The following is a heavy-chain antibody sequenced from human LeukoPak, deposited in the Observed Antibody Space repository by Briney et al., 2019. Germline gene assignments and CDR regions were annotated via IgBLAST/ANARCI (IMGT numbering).Heavy chain of an antibody. V-gene: IGHV3-7*01. CDR1: GFTFSSYW. J-gene: IGHJ4*02. D-gene: IGHD3-10*01. Sequence: PGGSLRLSCAASGFTFSSYWMSCVRQAPGKGLEWVANIKQDGSEKYYVDSVKGRFTISRDNAKNSLYLQMNSLRAEDTAVYYCAKWEDRGVTSNWGQGTLVTVSS. CDR3: AKWEDRGVTSN. CDR2: IKQDGSEK.